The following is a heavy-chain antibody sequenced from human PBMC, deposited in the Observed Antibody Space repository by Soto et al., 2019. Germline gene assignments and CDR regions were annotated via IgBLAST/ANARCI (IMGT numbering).Heavy chain of an antibody. CDR3: AKFYGGNSAHTYTLDP. V-gene: IGHV3-23*01. CDR1: GFTFSSYA. Sequence: EVQLLESGGGLVQPGGSLRLSCAASGFTFSSYAMSWVRQAPGKGLEWVSTISGSGGSTHYADSVKGRFTISRDNSKNTLYLQINSLRAEDTAVYYCAKFYGGNSAHTYTLDPWGQGTLVTVSS. D-gene: IGHD2-21*02. CDR2: ISGSGGST. J-gene: IGHJ5*02.